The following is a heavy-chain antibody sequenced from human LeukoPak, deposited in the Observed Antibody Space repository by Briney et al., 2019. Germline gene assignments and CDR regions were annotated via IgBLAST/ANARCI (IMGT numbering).Heavy chain of an antibody. CDR3: ARERVLDAFDI. Sequence: GASVKVSCKASGYTFTGYYMHWVRQAPGQGLEWMGWINANSGGTNYAQKFQGRVTMTRDTSISTAYMELSRLRSDDTAVYYCARERVLDAFDIWGQGTMVTVSS. V-gene: IGHV1-2*02. CDR2: INANSGGT. CDR1: GYTFTGYY. J-gene: IGHJ3*02.